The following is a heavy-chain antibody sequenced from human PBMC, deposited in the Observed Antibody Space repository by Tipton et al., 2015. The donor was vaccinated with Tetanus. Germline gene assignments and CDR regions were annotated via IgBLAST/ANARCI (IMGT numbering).Heavy chain of an antibody. D-gene: IGHD5-12*01. J-gene: IGHJ4*02. V-gene: IGHV4-30-2*01. CDR2: IYHNGGT. Sequence: TLSLTCAVSGDSISSAGYSWSWIRQPPGKGLEWIGFIYHNGGTYYNPSLKSRATISVDRSKNQVSLKLSSVTAADTAVYYCVRGRGLGAYSFGFEYWGQGALVTVSS. CDR1: GDSISSAGYS. CDR3: VRGRGLGAYSFGFEY.